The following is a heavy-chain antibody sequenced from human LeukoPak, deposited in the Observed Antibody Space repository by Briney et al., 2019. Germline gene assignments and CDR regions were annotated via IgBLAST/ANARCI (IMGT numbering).Heavy chain of an antibody. CDR3: AKDLRSGGSCYSH. Sequence: GGSLRLSCAASGFTFSSYSMNWVRQAPGKGLEWVSAISGSGSSTYYADSVKGRFTISRDNSKNTLYLQMNSLRAEDTAVYYCAKDLRSGGSCYSHWGQGTLVTVSS. J-gene: IGHJ4*02. CDR2: ISGSGSST. D-gene: IGHD2-15*01. CDR1: GFTFSSYS. V-gene: IGHV3-23*01.